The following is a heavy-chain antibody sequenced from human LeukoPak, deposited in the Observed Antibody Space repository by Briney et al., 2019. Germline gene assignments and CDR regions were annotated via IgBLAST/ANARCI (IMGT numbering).Heavy chain of an antibody. CDR2: IYHSGST. J-gene: IGHJ4*02. Sequence: SQTLSLTCAVSGGSISSGGYSWSWIRQPPGKGLEWIGYIYHSGSTYYNPSLKSRVTISVDRSKNQLSLKLSSVTAADTAVYYCARGRGDILTGYYYFDYWGQGTLVTVSS. CDR1: GGSISSGGYS. CDR3: ARGRGDILTGYYYFDY. D-gene: IGHD3-9*01. V-gene: IGHV4-30-2*01.